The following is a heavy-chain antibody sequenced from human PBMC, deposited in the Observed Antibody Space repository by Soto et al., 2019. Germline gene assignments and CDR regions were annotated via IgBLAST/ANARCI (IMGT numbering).Heavy chain of an antibody. CDR1: GGSISSSSYY. Sequence: SETLSLTCTVSGGSISSSSYYWGWIRQPPGKGLEWIGSIYYSGSTYYNPSLKSRVTISVDTSKNQFSLKLSSVTAADTAVYYCARQIWSEYSSSFDYWGQGTLVTVSS. CDR3: ARQIWSEYSSSFDY. CDR2: IYYSGST. D-gene: IGHD6-6*01. J-gene: IGHJ4*02. V-gene: IGHV4-39*01.